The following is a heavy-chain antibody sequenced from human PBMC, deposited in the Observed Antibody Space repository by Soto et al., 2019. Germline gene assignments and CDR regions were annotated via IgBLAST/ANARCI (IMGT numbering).Heavy chain of an antibody. J-gene: IGHJ3*02. CDR1: GFTFSSYA. CDR3: ARGRYYYDSSGYHGALEI. CDR2: ISYDGSNK. Sequence: PGVSLLLSCAASGFTFSSYAMHWVRQAPGKGLEWVAVISYDGSNKYYADSVKGRFTISRDNSKNTLYLQMNSLRAEDTAVYYCARGRYYYDSSGYHGALEICGQGTWVTVSS. D-gene: IGHD3-22*01. V-gene: IGHV3-30-3*01.